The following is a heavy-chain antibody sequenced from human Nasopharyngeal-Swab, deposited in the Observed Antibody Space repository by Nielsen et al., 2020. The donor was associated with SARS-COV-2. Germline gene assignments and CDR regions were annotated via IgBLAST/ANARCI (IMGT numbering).Heavy chain of an antibody. V-gene: IGHV1-18*01. Sequence: ASVQVSCKASGYTFKSFAVNWVRQAPGQGLEWMGWISAYNGNTNYAQNLQGRVTMTTDTSTSTVYIELRSLRSDDTAVYYCVVDYGDYDSYYGMDVWGQWTTVTVSS. CDR2: ISAYNGNT. D-gene: IGHD4-17*01. CDR3: VVDYGDYDSYYGMDV. J-gene: IGHJ6*02. CDR1: GYTFKSFA.